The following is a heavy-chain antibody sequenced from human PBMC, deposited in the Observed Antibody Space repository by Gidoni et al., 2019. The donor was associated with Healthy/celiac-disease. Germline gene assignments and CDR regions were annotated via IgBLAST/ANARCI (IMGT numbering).Heavy chain of an antibody. CDR2: ISSSSSYI. J-gene: IGHJ3*02. V-gene: IGHV3-21*01. Sequence: EVQLVESGGGLVKPGGSLRLSCAASGFTFSSYRMNWVRQAPGKGLEWVSSISSSSSYIYYADSVKGRFTISRDNAKNSLYLQMNSLRAEDTAVYYCARDGISVVVPAASVPDAFDIWGQGTMVTVSS. D-gene: IGHD2-2*01. CDR3: ARDGISVVVPAASVPDAFDI. CDR1: GFTFSSYR.